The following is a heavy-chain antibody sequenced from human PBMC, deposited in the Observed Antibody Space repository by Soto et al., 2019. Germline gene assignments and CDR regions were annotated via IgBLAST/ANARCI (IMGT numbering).Heavy chain of an antibody. J-gene: IGHJ4*02. CDR3: ASDHVTHVLYLDY. V-gene: IGHV3-7*04. CDR1: GFMFSSHW. CDR2: INQDANEK. D-gene: IGHD2-2*02. Sequence: GGSLRLSCAASGFMFSSHWMSWVRQVPGKGLEWVANINQDANEKYYVDSVKGRFTISRDNGKNSLYLQLNSLRAEDTAVYYCASDHVTHVLYLDYCGPGNQFTV.